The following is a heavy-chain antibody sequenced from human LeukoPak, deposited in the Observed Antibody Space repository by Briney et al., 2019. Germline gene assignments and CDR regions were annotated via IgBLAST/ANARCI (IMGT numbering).Heavy chain of an antibody. CDR1: GYSISSGYY. J-gene: IGHJ4*02. CDR3: ARETTAHGYFDY. CDR2: IYHNGGT. Sequence: PSETLSLTCTVSGYSISSGYYWGWIRQPPGKGLEWIGNIYHNGGTNYNPSLKSRVTISVDTSKNQFSLKLSSVTAADTAVYYCARETTAHGYFDYWGQGTLVTVSS. V-gene: IGHV4-38-2*02. D-gene: IGHD4-17*01.